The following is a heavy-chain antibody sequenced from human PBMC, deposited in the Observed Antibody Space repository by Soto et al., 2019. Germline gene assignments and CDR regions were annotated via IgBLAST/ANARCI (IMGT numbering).Heavy chain of an antibody. J-gene: IGHJ6*02. D-gene: IGHD6-13*01. CDR2: IYHSGST. Sequence: SETLSLTCAVSGGSISSSSWWSWVRQPPGKGLEWIGEIYHSGSTNYNPSLKSRVTISVDKSKNQFSLKLSSVTAADTAVYYCASLAAAGTGYYYYGMDVWGQGTTVTVSS. CDR3: ASLAAAGTGYYYYGMDV. V-gene: IGHV4-4*02. CDR1: GGSISSSSW.